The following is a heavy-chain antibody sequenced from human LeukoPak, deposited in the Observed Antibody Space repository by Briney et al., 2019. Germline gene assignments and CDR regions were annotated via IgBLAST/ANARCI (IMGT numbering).Heavy chain of an antibody. CDR2: IIPIFGTA. CDR1: GGTFSRYA. V-gene: IGHV1-69*05. J-gene: IGHJ5*02. D-gene: IGHD3-10*01. CDR3: ARERQSYYGSGSYYSPGMNWFDP. Sequence: SVTVSCKASGGTFSRYAISWVRQAPGQGLEWMGRIIPIFGTANYAQKFQGRVTITTDESTSTAYISLSSLRSEDTAVYYCARERQSYYGSGSYYSPGMNWFDPSGQGTLVTVSS.